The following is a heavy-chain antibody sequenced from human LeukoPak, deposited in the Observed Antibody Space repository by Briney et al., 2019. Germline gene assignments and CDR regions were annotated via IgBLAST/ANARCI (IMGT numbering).Heavy chain of an antibody. CDR3: ARSRVGATDPFDY. D-gene: IGHD1-26*01. Sequence: ASVKVSCKASGYTFTGYYMHWVRLAPGQGLEWMGWIDPNSGGTNYAQKFQGRVTMTRDTSISTAYMELSRLRSDDTAVHYCARSRVGATDPFDYWGQGTLVTVSS. CDR1: GYTFTGYY. V-gene: IGHV1-2*02. J-gene: IGHJ4*02. CDR2: IDPNSGGT.